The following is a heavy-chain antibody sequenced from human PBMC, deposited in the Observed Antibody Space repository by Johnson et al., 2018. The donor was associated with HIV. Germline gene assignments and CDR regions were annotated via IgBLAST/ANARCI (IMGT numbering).Heavy chain of an antibody. CDR1: GFTFSDYY. J-gene: IGHJ3*02. CDR3: AKLPVLYGDFDDAFNI. D-gene: IGHD4-17*01. V-gene: IGHV3-23*04. CDR2: ISWTSGSI. Sequence: VQLVESGGGVVQPGRSLRLSCAASGFTFSDYYMSWIRQAPGKGLEWVSGISWTSGSIGYADSVTGRFTVSRDNSKNTLYLQMNSLRGEDTAVYYCAKLPVLYGDFDDAFNIWGQGTMVTVSS.